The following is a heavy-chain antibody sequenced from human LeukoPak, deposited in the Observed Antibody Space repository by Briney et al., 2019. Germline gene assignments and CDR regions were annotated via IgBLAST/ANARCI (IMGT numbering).Heavy chain of an antibody. CDR1: GFTFSSYS. D-gene: IGHD3-22*01. CDR3: ARAYYDSSGYPDY. V-gene: IGHV3-21*01. CDR2: ISSSSSYI. Sequence: GGSLRLSCAASGFTFSSYSMNWVRQAPGKGLEWVSSISSSSSYIYYADSVKGRFTISRDNAKISLYLQMNSLRAEDTAVYYCARAYYDSSGYPDYWGQGTVVTVSS. J-gene: IGHJ4*02.